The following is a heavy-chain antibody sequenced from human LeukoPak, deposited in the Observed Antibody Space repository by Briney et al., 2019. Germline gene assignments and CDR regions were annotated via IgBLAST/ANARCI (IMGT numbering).Heavy chain of an antibody. Sequence: ASVKVSCKASGYSFSYYGMSWVRQTPGQGREWMGWISAKNGNTDYAQKLLDRITMTADTSTSTAYMELRGLRSDDTAVYFCARRIVGGHLGDYWGQGTLVTVSS. D-gene: IGHD1-26*01. CDR1: GYSFSYYG. CDR3: ARRIVGGHLGDY. J-gene: IGHJ4*02. V-gene: IGHV1-18*04. CDR2: ISAKNGNT.